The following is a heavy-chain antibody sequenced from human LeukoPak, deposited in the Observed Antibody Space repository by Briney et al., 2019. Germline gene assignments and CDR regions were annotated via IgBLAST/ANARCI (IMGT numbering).Heavy chain of an antibody. CDR3: ARLLLSAGWFDP. D-gene: IGHD2/OR15-2a*01. CDR2: IYYSGST. V-gene: IGHV4-39*01. CDR1: RGSISRANFY. J-gene: IGHJ5*02. Sequence: SETLSLTCTVSRGSISRANFYWGWIREPPGKGLDWVGSIYYSGSTYYNSSLQSRATISVDTSKNQFSLKLSSVTAADTAVYYCARLLLSAGWFDPWGQGTLVTVSS.